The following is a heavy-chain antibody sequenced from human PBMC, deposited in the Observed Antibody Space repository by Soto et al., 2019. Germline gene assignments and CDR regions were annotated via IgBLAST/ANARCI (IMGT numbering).Heavy chain of an antibody. D-gene: IGHD3-3*01. Sequence: QLQLQESGPGLVKPSETLSLTCTVSGGSINNDNYYWGWIRQPPGKGLEWIGIIFYNGFTYYSPALKSRVTISVATSKNQFSLKLPSATAADTAVYYCARQDDFWSGSGWFDPWGQGTLVTVSS. CDR1: GGSINNDNYY. V-gene: IGHV4-39*01. CDR3: ARQDDFWSGSGWFDP. CDR2: IFYNGFT. J-gene: IGHJ5*02.